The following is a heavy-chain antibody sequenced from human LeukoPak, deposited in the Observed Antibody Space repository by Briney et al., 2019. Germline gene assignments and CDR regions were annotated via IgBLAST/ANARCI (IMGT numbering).Heavy chain of an antibody. Sequence: SETLSLTCTVSGGSISSSSYYWGWLRQPPGKGLEWFGSIYYSGSTYYNPSLKSRVTISVDTSKNQFSLKLSSVTAADTAMYYCARLAPYSSGPHFDYWGQGILVTVSS. CDR1: GGSISSSSYY. D-gene: IGHD6-19*01. J-gene: IGHJ4*02. CDR2: IYYSGST. CDR3: ARLAPYSSGPHFDY. V-gene: IGHV4-39*01.